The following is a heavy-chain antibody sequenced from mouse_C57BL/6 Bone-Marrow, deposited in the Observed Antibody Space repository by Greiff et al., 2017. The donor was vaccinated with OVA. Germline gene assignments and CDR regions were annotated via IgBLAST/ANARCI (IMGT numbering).Heavy chain of an antibody. D-gene: IGHD1-1*01. CDR1: GYTFTSYW. Sequence: QVQLQQPGAELVMPGASVKLSCKASGYTFTSYWMHWVKQRPGQGLEWIGKIDPSDSYTNYNQKFKGKSTLTVDKPSSTAYMQLSSLTSEDSAVYYCARLDYYGSDCFDYWGQGTTLTVSS. V-gene: IGHV1-69*01. J-gene: IGHJ2*01. CDR3: ARLDYYGSDCFDY. CDR2: IDPSDSYT.